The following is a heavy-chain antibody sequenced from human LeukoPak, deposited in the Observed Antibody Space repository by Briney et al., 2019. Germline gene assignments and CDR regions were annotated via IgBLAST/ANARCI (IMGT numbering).Heavy chain of an antibody. J-gene: IGHJ3*02. CDR3: ASTLELRGGAFDI. V-gene: IGHV4-4*07. D-gene: IGHD1-7*01. Sequence: SETLSLTCTVSGEYTRSYYWSWIRQPAGKGLEWIGRIYAGGNTNYNPSLKSRVTISVDKSENQFSLKLSSVTAADTAVYYCASTLELRGGAFDIWGQGTMVTVSS. CDR2: IYAGGNT. CDR1: GEYTRSYY.